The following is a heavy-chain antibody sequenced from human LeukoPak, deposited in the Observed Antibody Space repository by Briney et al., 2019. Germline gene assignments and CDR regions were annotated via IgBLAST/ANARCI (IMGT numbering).Heavy chain of an antibody. CDR1: GGSISSGDYY. CDR3: ARHGRDIVVVPSAITFDY. Sequence: SETLSLTCTVSGGSISSGDYYWSWIRQPPGKGLEWVGYIYYSGSTYYNPSLKSRVTISVDTSKNQFSLKLSSVTAADTAVYYCARHGRDIVVVPSAITFDYWGQGTLVTVSS. V-gene: IGHV4-30-4*08. D-gene: IGHD2-2*01. J-gene: IGHJ4*02. CDR2: IYYSGST.